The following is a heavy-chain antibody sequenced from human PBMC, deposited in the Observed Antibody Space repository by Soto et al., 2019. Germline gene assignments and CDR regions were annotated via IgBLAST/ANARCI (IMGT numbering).Heavy chain of an antibody. D-gene: IGHD6-13*01. CDR2: ISAYNGNT. CDR3: AREGRVGSWYPSGPYYYGMDV. CDR1: GYTFTSYG. J-gene: IGHJ6*02. V-gene: IGHV1-18*01. Sequence: QVQLVQSGAEVKKPGASVKVSCKASGYTFTSYGISWVRQAPGQGLEWMGWISAYNGNTNYAQKLQGRVTMTTDTSTSTAYMELRSLRSDDTAVYYWAREGRVGSWYPSGPYYYGMDVWGQGTTVTVSS.